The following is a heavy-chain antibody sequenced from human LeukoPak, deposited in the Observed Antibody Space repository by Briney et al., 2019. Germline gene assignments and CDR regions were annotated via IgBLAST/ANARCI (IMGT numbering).Heavy chain of an antibody. CDR1: GFTFSSYA. V-gene: IGHV3-64*01. J-gene: IGHJ1*01. Sequence: GGSLRLSCAASGFTFSSYAMHWVRQAPGKGLEYVSAISSNGGSTYYANSVKGRFTISRDNAKNSLYLQMNSLRAEDTAVYYCARDEGYFQHWGQGTLVTVSS. CDR2: ISSNGGST. CDR3: ARDEGYFQH.